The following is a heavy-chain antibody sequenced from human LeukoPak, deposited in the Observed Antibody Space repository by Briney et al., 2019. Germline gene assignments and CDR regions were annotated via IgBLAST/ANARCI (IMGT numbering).Heavy chain of an antibody. CDR3: ARDSRPFGNGLYNWFDP. CDR1: GYTFTSYG. CDR2: ISAYNGNT. J-gene: IGHJ5*02. V-gene: IGHV1-18*01. Sequence: GASVKVSCKASGYTFTSYGISWVRQAPGQGLEWMGWISAYNGNTNYAQKLQGRVTMTTDTSTSTAYMELRSLRSDDTAVYYCARDSRPFGNGLYNWFDPWGQGTPVTVSS. D-gene: IGHD2/OR15-2a*01.